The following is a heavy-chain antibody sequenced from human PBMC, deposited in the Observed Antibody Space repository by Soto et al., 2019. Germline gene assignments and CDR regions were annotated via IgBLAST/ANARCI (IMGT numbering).Heavy chain of an antibody. Sequence: PSETLSLTCTVSGGSISSYYWSWIRQPPGKGLEWIGYIYYSGSTNYNPSLKSRVTISVDTSKNQFSLKLSSVTAADTAVYYCARDGSGSGYYYYYMDVWGKGTTVTVSS. V-gene: IGHV4-59*01. D-gene: IGHD6-19*01. J-gene: IGHJ6*03. CDR2: IYYSGST. CDR1: GGSISSYY. CDR3: ARDGSGSGYYYYYMDV.